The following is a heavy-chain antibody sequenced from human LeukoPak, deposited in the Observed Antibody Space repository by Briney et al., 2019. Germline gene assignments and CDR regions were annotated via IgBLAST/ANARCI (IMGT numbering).Heavy chain of an antibody. CDR3: AKKSGY. Sequence: PSETLSLTCTVSGGSISSGSYYWSWIRQPAGKGLEWIGRIYTSGSTNYNPSLKSRVTISVDTSKNQFSLKLSSVTAADTAVYYCAKKSGYWGQGTLVTVSS. CDR1: GGSISSGSYY. CDR2: IYTSGST. V-gene: IGHV4-61*02. D-gene: IGHD3-10*01. J-gene: IGHJ4*02.